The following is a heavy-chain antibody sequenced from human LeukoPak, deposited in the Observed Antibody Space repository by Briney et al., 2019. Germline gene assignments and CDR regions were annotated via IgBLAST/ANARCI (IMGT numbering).Heavy chain of an antibody. D-gene: IGHD2-2*02. V-gene: IGHV4-38-2*02. CDR2: FHYSGST. Sequence: SETLSLTCTVSGYSIISGYSWEWIRQPPGKGLEWIGSFHYSGSTYYSPSLMSRVTISGDTSKNQFSLRLSSVTAADTAVYYCAGAYCSSTSCYTEGWFDPWGQGTLVTVSS. J-gene: IGHJ5*02. CDR1: GYSIISGYS. CDR3: AGAYCSSTSCYTEGWFDP.